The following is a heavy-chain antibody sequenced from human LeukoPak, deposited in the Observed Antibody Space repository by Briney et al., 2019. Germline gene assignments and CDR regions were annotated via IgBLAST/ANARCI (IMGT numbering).Heavy chain of an antibody. CDR1: GFTFSSYG. Sequence: PGGSLRLSCAASGFTFSSYGMHWVRQAPGKGLEWVAFIRYYGSNKYYADSVKGRFTITRDNSKNTLYLQMNSLRAEDTAVYYCAKAFMVPGVTSIKEGGFDYWGQGTLVTVSS. J-gene: IGHJ4*02. CDR2: IRYYGSNK. CDR3: AKAFMVPGVTSIKEGGFDY. V-gene: IGHV3-30*02. D-gene: IGHD3-10*01.